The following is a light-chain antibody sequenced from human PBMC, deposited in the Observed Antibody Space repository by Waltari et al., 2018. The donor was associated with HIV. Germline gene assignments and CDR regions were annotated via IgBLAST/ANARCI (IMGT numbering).Light chain of an antibody. CDR3: QVWDSSSDAYV. Sequence: SYVLAQPPSVSVAPGKTARITCGGNNIGSKSVHWYQQKPGQAPVVVIYYDSDRPSGIPERFYGSNSGNTATLTISRVEAGDEADYYCQVWDSSSDAYVFGTGTKVTVL. CDR1: NIGSKS. J-gene: IGLJ1*01. CDR2: YDS. V-gene: IGLV3-21*04.